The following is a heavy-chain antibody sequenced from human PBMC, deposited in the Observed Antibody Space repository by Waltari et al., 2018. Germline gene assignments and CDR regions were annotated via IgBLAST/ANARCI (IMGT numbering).Heavy chain of an antibody. CDR2: IGGTHSNI. CDR3: TRDLYGSGGDWFDP. Sequence: EVRLAESGGGLVQPGGALGLSCIASGFGFGDWDMNWVRQTPGTGLEWVSSIGGTHSNIFYAESVKGRFIVSRDNAKSSLYLQMDNLRAEDSGLYYCTRDLYGSGGDWFDPWGQGTLVTVSS. CDR1: GFGFGDWD. J-gene: IGHJ5*02. D-gene: IGHD3-10*01. V-gene: IGHV3-21*01.